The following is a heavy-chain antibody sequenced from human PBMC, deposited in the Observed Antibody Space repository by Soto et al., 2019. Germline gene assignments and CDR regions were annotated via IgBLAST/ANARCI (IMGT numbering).Heavy chain of an antibody. CDR2: IYSGGST. CDR1: GFTVSSNY. CDR3: ASGPGIAVAVSTGEVDY. D-gene: IGHD6-19*01. J-gene: IGHJ4*02. V-gene: IGHV3-66*01. Sequence: EVQLVESGGGLVQPGGSLRLSCAASGFTVSSNYMSWVRQAPGKGLEWVSGIYSGGSTYYADSAKGRFTISRDNSENTLYLQMNSQKAEDTAEDYCASGPGIAVAVSTGEVDYWGQGTLVGVCS.